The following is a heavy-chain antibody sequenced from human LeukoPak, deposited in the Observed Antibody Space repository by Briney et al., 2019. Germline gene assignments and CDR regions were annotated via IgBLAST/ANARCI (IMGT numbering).Heavy chain of an antibody. D-gene: IGHD3-10*01. CDR2: IYRGGST. V-gene: IGHV3-66*01. Sequence: GGSLRLSCAASGFTVSSNYMSWVRQAPGKGLEWVSFIYRGGSTKYADSVKGRFTVSRDDSKNTLYLQMNSLRAEDTAVYNCARDGGSGSYYRDYWGQGTLVTVSS. CDR3: ARDGGSGSYYRDY. CDR1: GFTVSSNY. J-gene: IGHJ4*02.